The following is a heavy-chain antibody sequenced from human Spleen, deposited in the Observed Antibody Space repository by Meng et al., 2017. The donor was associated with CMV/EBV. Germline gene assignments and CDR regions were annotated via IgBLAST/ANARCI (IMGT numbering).Heavy chain of an antibody. V-gene: IGHV3-30*02. J-gene: IGHJ3*02. CDR1: GFTFSSYG. CDR3: ATSRFHGDFTDAVNI. CDR2: IRYDGSNK. Sequence: GESLKISCAASGFTFSSYGMHWVRQAPGKGLEWVAFIRYDGSNKYYADSVKGRFTISRDNSKRSLYLQMNSLRPEDTAVYYCATSRFHGDFTDAVNIWGQGTLVTVSS. D-gene: IGHD4-17*01.